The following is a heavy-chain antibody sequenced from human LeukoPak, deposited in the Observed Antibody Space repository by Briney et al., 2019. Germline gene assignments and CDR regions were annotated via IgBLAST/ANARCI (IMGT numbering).Heavy chain of an antibody. V-gene: IGHV3-30-3*01. Sequence: PGGSLRLSCAASGFTFSSYAMHWVRQAPGKGLEWVAVISYDGSNKYYADSVKGRFTISRDNSKNTLYLQMNSLRAEDTAVYYCARVLVVVPAAHAFDIWGQGTMVTVSS. CDR2: ISYDGSNK. CDR1: GFTFSSYA. D-gene: IGHD2-2*01. J-gene: IGHJ3*02. CDR3: ARVLVVVPAAHAFDI.